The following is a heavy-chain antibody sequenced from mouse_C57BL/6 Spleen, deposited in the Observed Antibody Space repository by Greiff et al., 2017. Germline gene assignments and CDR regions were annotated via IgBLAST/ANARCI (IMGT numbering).Heavy chain of an antibody. Sequence: QVQLQQPGAELVMPGASVKLSCKASGYTFTSYWMHWVKQRPGQGLEWIGEIDPSDSYTNYNQKFKGKSTLTVDKSSSTAYMQLSSLTSEDSAVYYCAKLGSSYWYFDVGGRGTTVTVSS. V-gene: IGHV1-69*01. CDR1: GYTFTSYW. J-gene: IGHJ1*03. CDR2: IDPSDSYT. CDR3: AKLGSSYWYFDV. D-gene: IGHD1-1*01.